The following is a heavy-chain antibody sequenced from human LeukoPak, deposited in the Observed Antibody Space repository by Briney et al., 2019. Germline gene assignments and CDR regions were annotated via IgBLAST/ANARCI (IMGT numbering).Heavy chain of an antibody. CDR3: TREPLAPVYY. Sequence: GGPLRLSCAASGFGFSRYWMHWVRQAPGKGLVWVAAISFDGSNKFHADSVKGRFTLSRDNSKNALSLQMNSLRPEDTAMYYCTREPLAPVYYWGQGTLVTVSS. J-gene: IGHJ4*02. V-gene: IGHV3-30-3*01. CDR2: ISFDGSNK. D-gene: IGHD2/OR15-2a*01. CDR1: GFGFSRYW.